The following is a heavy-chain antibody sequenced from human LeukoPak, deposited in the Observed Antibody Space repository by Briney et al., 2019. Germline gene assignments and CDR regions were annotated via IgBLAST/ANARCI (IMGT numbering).Heavy chain of an antibody. D-gene: IGHD3-9*01. Sequence: GGSLRLSCAASGFPFSSYAMSWVRQAPGKGLEWVSAFSGSGGSTYYADSVKGRFTISRDNSKNTLYLQMNSLRAEDTAVYYCAKTDSANFDWLLYFDYWGQGTLVTVSS. CDR2: FSGSGGST. CDR1: GFPFSSYA. V-gene: IGHV3-23*01. CDR3: AKTDSANFDWLLYFDY. J-gene: IGHJ4*02.